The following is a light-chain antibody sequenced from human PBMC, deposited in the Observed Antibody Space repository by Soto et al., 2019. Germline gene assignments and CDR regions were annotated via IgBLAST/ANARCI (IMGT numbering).Light chain of an antibody. V-gene: IGLV2-23*01. CDR1: GDNIGSYDI. CDR3: CSYADRNTWV. Sequence: QSALTQPASLSGSPGQSITLSCTGTGDNIGSYDIVSWYQHLPGEAPKLIIYEGTKRPSGISNRFSGSKAGYTASLSISGLQADDAADYFCCSYADRNTWVFGGGTKLTVL. J-gene: IGLJ3*02. CDR2: EGT.